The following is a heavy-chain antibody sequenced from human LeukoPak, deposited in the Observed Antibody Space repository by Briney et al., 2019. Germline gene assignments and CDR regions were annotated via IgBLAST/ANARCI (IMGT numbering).Heavy chain of an antibody. J-gene: IGHJ4*02. CDR2: ISAYNDNT. CDR1: GYTFTSYG. Sequence: ASVKVSCKASGYTFTSYGISWVRQAPGQGLEWMGWISAYNDNTNYAQKLQGRVTMTTDTSTSTAYMELRSLRSDDTAVYYCARDGVGSSGWYTLDYWGQGTLVTVSS. V-gene: IGHV1-18*01. D-gene: IGHD6-19*01. CDR3: ARDGVGSSGWYTLDY.